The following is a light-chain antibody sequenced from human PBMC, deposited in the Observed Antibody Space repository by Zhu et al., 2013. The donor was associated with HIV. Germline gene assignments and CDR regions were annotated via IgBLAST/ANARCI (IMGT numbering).Light chain of an antibody. Sequence: IQVTQSPSTLSASVGDRVIITCRASQSLGSWLAWFQQKPGKAPRLLIYHASTLEVGVPSRFSGSGYGTEFTLTISSLQPDDFATYYCQQYNTYWTFGQGTKVEIK. J-gene: IGKJ1*01. CDR3: QQYNTYWT. V-gene: IGKV1-5*01. CDR2: HAS. CDR1: QSLGSW.